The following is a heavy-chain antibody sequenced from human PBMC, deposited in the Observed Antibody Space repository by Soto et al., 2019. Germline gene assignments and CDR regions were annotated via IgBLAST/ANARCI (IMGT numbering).Heavy chain of an antibody. CDR2: ISSSSSYI. CDR3: ARDFGPAPASP. Sequence: GGSLRLSCAASGFTFSNAWMNWVRQAPGKGLEWVSSISSSSSYIYYADSVKGRFTISRDNAKNSLYLQMNSLRAEDTAVYYCARDFGPAPASPWGQGTLVTVSS. J-gene: IGHJ5*02. CDR1: GFTFSNAW. D-gene: IGHD3-16*01. V-gene: IGHV3-21*01.